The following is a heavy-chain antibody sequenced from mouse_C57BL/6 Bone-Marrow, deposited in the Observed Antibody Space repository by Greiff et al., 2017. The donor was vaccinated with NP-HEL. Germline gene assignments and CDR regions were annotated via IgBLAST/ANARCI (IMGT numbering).Heavy chain of an antibody. CDR3: ARHGSSYDWYFDV. D-gene: IGHD1-1*01. V-gene: IGHV1-55*01. J-gene: IGHJ1*03. CDR2: IYPGSGST. Sequence: QVQLQQPGAELVKPGASVKMSCKASGYTFTSYWITWVKQRPGQGLEWIGDIYPGSGSTNYNEKFKSKATLTVDTSSSTAYMQLSGLTSEDSAVYYCARHGSSYDWYFDVWGTGTTVTVSS. CDR1: GYTFTSYW.